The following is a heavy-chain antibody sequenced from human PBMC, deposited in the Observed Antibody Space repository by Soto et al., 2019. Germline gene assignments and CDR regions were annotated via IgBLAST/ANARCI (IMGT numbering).Heavy chain of an antibody. J-gene: IGHJ5*01. CDR2: IFSNGEK. V-gene: IGHV2-26*01. CDR1: GFSLSNARMG. D-gene: IGHD1-26*01. Sequence: SGPTLVNPTETLTLTCTVSGFSLSNARMGVSWIRQPPGKALEWLAHIFSNGEKSYSTSLKSRLTISKDTSKSQVVLTMTNMDPVDTASYYCVIEWALGFDFWGQGTLVTVSS. CDR3: VIEWALGFDF.